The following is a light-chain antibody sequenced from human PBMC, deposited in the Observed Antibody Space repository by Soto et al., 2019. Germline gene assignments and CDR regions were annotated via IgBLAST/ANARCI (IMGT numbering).Light chain of an antibody. Sequence: ILMTQSPATVSVSPGGSATLSCRASQNIYDNVAWYQQRPGQAPRLLVYSASTRAPGVPARFSGSGSGTEFTLTISSLQPEDVTVYSCLQYHNLWAFGQGTKVEI. J-gene: IGKJ1*01. CDR2: SAS. CDR1: QNIYDN. CDR3: LQYHNLWA. V-gene: IGKV3-15*01.